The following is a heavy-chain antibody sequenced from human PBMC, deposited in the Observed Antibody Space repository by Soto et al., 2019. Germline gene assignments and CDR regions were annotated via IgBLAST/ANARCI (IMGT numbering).Heavy chain of an antibody. CDR3: ARDRGVAPPVAGNTHYYYYMDV. D-gene: IGHD6-19*01. V-gene: IGHV1-18*01. CDR2: ISAFNGNT. Sequence: QDQLVQSGAEVKKPGASVTVSCKASGYSFTNYGITWVRQAPGQGLEWLGWISAFNGNTHYAQKVQGRVTMPTDASTSTAYMELRSLRSDDTAVYYCARDRGVAPPVAGNTHYYYYMDVWGKGTTVTVSS. CDR1: GYSFTNYG. J-gene: IGHJ6*03.